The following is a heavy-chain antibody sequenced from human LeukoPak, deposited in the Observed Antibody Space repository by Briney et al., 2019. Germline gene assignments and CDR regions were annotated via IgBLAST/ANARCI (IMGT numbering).Heavy chain of an antibody. CDR3: ARDHRKVEMATTRPADAFDI. Sequence: ASVKVSCKASGGTFSSYAISWVRQAPGQGLEWMGGITPIFGTANYAQKFQGRVTITADESTSTAYMELSSLRSEDTAVYYCARDHRKVEMATTRPADAFDIWGQGTMVTVSS. J-gene: IGHJ3*02. CDR2: ITPIFGTA. CDR1: GGTFSSYA. D-gene: IGHD5-24*01. V-gene: IGHV1-69*13.